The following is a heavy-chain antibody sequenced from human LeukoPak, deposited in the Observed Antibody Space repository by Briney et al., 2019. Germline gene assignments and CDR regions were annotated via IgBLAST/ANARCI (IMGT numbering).Heavy chain of an antibody. D-gene: IGHD2-2*01. V-gene: IGHV3-23*01. J-gene: IGHJ6*02. CDR1: GFTYTDYS. Sequence: GGSLRLSCAASGFTYTDYSMSWVRQVPGKGLEWVSGLGRTGEYKYYADSVKGRFTISRDNSKDMVFLQMNSLRAEDTAIYYCVKDRPCGPCMPMDAWGQGTTVIVSS. CDR2: LGRTGEYK. CDR3: VKDRPCGPCMPMDA.